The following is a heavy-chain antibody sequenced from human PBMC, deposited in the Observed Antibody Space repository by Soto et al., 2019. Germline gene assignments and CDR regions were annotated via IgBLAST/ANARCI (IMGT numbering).Heavy chain of an antibody. Sequence: QVQLVQSGAEVKKPGASVKVPCKASGYTFTSYYMHWVRQAPGQGLEWMGIINPSGGSTSYAQKFQGRVTMTRDTSTSTVYMELSSLRSEDTAVYYCARGQIVVVITSHFDYWGQGTLVTVSS. D-gene: IGHD3-22*01. CDR2: INPSGGST. J-gene: IGHJ4*02. CDR1: GYTFTSYY. CDR3: ARGQIVVVITSHFDY. V-gene: IGHV1-46*01.